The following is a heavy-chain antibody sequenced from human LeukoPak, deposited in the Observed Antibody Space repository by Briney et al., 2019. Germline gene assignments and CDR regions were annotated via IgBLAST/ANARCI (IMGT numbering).Heavy chain of an antibody. Sequence: PSETLSLTCAVYGGSFSGYYWSWIRQPPGKGLEWIGEINHSGSTNYNPSLKSRVTISVDTSKNQFSLKLSSVTAADTAVYYCARGRGYGSGSYAFYWGQGTLVTVSS. CDR3: ARGRGYGSGSYAFY. CDR1: GGSFSGYY. J-gene: IGHJ4*02. D-gene: IGHD3-10*01. V-gene: IGHV4-34*01. CDR2: INHSGST.